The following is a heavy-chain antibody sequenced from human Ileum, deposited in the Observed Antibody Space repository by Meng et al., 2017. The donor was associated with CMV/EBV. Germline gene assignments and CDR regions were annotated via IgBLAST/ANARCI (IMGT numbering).Heavy chain of an antibody. V-gene: IGHV5-51*01. CDR2: IRPDDSDT. D-gene: IGHD2-2*02. CDR3: ARKDCRSTTCYMLGAFDI. J-gene: IGHJ3*02. CDR1: GDSFNNYW. Sequence: GGSLRLSCKGSGDSFNNYWNGWVRQMPGKGPEWMGIIRPDDSDTRYSPSFQGQVTISADKSISTAYLQWSSLKAADTAMYYCARKDCRSTTCYMLGAFDIWGQGTMVTVSS.